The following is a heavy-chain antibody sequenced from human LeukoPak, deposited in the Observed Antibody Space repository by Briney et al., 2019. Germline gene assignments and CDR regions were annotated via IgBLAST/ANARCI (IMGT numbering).Heavy chain of an antibody. D-gene: IGHD6-13*01. CDR1: GYTFNGYY. CDR3: ARDSGSSSWEFDY. V-gene: IGHV1-2*02. J-gene: IGHJ4*02. Sequence: ASVKVSCKASGYTFNGYYIHWGRQAPGQGLEWMGWINPNSGGTTYAQQFQGRVTMTRDTTISTAYMELTRLGSDDTAVYYCARDSGSSSWEFDYWGQGTLVTVSS. CDR2: INPNSGGT.